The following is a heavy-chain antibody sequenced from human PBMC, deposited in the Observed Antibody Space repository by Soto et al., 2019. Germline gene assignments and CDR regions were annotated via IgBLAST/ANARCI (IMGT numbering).Heavy chain of an antibody. CDR3: ANKLHTVDWFGP. CDR2: IYWNDDK. V-gene: IGHV2-5*01. J-gene: IGHJ5*02. Sequence: SGPTLVNPTHTLTLTCTFSGVSLRNSGVGVGWIRQPPGKALDWVSLIYWNDDKRYTPSLKSRLTITKDTYKNQVVLTMTNVDSSDTAIYYCANKLHTVDWFGPLGQGTLVAFCS. D-gene: IGHD2-2*02. CDR1: GVSLRNSGVG.